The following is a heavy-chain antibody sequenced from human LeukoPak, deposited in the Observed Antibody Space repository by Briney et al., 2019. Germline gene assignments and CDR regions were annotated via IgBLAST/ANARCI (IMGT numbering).Heavy chain of an antibody. V-gene: IGHV4-39*07. Sequence: SQTLSLTCTVSGGSISSSSYYWGWIRQPPGKGLEWIGSIYYSGSTYYNPSLKSRVTISVDTSKNQFSLKLSSVTAADTAVYYCAREWSVRGVMEAFDIWGQGTMVTVSS. CDR1: GGSISSSSYY. D-gene: IGHD3-10*01. J-gene: IGHJ3*02. CDR2: IYYSGST. CDR3: AREWSVRGVMEAFDI.